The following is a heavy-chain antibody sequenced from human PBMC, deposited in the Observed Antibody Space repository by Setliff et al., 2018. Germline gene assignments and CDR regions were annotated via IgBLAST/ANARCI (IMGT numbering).Heavy chain of an antibody. CDR2: IFYNGMA. Sequence: PSETLSLTCTVYGGPLSGFSWNWIRQSPGGGLEWIGSIFYNGMAYYNPSLKSRVTMSVDTSKNQFSLNLTSVTAADTAVYYCARASVVHAIAVGYWGQGTLVTVSS. CDR1: GGPLSGFS. CDR3: ARASVVHAIAVGY. D-gene: IGHD2-15*01. V-gene: IGHV4-59*04. J-gene: IGHJ4*02.